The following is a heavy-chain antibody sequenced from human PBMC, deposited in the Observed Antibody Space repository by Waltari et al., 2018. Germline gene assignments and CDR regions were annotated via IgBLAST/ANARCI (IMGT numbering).Heavy chain of an antibody. V-gene: IGHV1-18*01. CDR2: ISAYNGNT. D-gene: IGHD3-22*01. J-gene: IGHJ4*02. CDR1: GGTFSSYG. Sequence: QVQLVQSGAEVKKPGSSVKVSCKASGGTFSSYGISWVRQAPGQGLEWMGWISAYNGNTNHAQKLQGRVTMTTDTSTSTAYMELRSLRSDDTAVYYCARSPTYDSSGSLDYWGQGTLVTVSS. CDR3: ARSPTYDSSGSLDY.